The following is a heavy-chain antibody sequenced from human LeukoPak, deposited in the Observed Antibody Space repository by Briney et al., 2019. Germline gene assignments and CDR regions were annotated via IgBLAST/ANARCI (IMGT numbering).Heavy chain of an antibody. Sequence: SETLSLTCTVSGGSISSSSYYWGWIRQPPGKGLEWIGYIYYTGSTNYNLSLRSRVAISVDTSKNQFSLKLTSVTAADTAVYFCAGGGDSGGYYYPMFDYWGRGTLVTVSS. CDR2: IYYTGST. CDR3: AGGGDSGGYYYPMFDY. D-gene: IGHD3-22*01. CDR1: GGSISSSSYY. J-gene: IGHJ4*02. V-gene: IGHV4-61*05.